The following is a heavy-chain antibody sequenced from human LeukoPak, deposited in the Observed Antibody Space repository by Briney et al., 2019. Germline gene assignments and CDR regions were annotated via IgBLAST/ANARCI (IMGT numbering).Heavy chain of an antibody. V-gene: IGHV3-23*01. Sequence: GGSLRLLCAASGFSFKTYPMRWVRDAPGKGLECVSSIGTDDYTFYAASVKARFTISRDNSKNTRYLQMNSLRAEDTAVYHCANTGPPPYRSGWTSPVVYYFDDWGQGTLVTVSS. J-gene: IGHJ4*02. CDR3: ANTGPPPYRSGWTSPVVYYFDD. CDR1: GFSFKTYP. CDR2: IGTDDYT. D-gene: IGHD6-19*01.